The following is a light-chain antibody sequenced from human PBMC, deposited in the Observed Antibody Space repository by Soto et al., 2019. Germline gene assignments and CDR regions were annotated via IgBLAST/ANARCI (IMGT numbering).Light chain of an antibody. J-gene: IGKJ1*01. CDR3: LQDYNYPRA. V-gene: IGKV1-6*01. CDR2: AAS. CDR1: QSISTY. Sequence: IQMTQSPSSLYASVGDRVTITCRASQSISTYLNWYQQKPGKAPKLLIYAASSLQSGVPSRFSGSGSGTDFTLTISRLQPEDFSTYYCLQDYNYPRAFGQGTKVDIK.